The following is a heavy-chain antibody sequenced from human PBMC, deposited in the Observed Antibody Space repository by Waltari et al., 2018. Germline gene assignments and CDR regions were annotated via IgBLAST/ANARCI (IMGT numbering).Heavy chain of an antibody. J-gene: IGHJ6*03. CDR2: VDHSGTP. D-gene: IGHD6-19*01. CDR3: ARSPRIAVSPRYYYMDV. CDR1: EGSFLGYY. V-gene: IGHV4-34*02. Sequence: QVQLQQWGAGLLKPSETLSLTCGLSEGSFLGYYWIWIRQAPGKGLEWIGEVDHSGTPNYNPSLKSRLTISIYASRVQLSLKLSSVTAADSAVYYCARSPRIAVSPRYYYMDVWGKGTTVTVSS.